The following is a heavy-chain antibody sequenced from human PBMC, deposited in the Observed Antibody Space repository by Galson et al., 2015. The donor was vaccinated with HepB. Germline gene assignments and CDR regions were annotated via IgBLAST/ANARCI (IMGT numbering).Heavy chain of an antibody. J-gene: IGHJ6*02. D-gene: IGHD2-2*01. Sequence: QSGAEVTKPGESLKISCKASGYSFRNYWIGWVRQMPGKGLECMGIIYPGDSETRYSPSFQGQVTLSADKSTNTAYLQWSSLKASDTAMYYCARLGHEGYHYYGMDVWGQGTTVTVSS. CDR1: GYSFRNYW. CDR2: IYPGDSET. CDR3: ARLGHEGYHYYGMDV. V-gene: IGHV5-51*01.